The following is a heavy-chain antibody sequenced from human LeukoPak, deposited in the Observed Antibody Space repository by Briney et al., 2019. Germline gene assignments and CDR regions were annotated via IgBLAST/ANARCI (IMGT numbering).Heavy chain of an antibody. CDR3: ASAYYDILTGYFDY. D-gene: IGHD3-9*01. J-gene: IGHJ4*02. Sequence: PSETLSLTCAVSGYSISSGYYWGWIRQPPGKGLEWIGSIYHSGNTYYNPSLKSRVTISVDTSKNQFSLKLSSVTAADTAVYYCASAYYDILTGYFDYWGQGTLVTVSS. CDR2: IYHSGNT. CDR1: GYSISSGYY. V-gene: IGHV4-38-2*01.